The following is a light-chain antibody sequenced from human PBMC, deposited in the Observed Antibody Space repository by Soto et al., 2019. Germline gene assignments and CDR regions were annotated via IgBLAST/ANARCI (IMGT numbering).Light chain of an antibody. J-gene: IGKJ5*01. CDR2: AAS. Sequence: DIQMTQSPFSLSASGAERVTFTCWTSQSISSDLNWYQQKAGKAPKLLIYAASSLQSGVPSRFSGSGSGTHFTLTISSLQPEDFATYYCQQIYSIPITFGQGTRLE. CDR1: QSISSD. CDR3: QQIYSIPIT. V-gene: IGKV1-39*01.